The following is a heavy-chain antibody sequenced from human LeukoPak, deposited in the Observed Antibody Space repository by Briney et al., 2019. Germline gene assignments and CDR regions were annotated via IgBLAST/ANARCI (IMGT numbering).Heavy chain of an antibody. Sequence: PGGSLRLSCAASGFTFSSYEMNWVRQAPGKGLEWVSYISSSGSTIYHADSVKGRFTISRDNAKNSLYLQMNSLRAEDTAVYYCAKTRIGQGAYFDYWGQGTLVTVSS. V-gene: IGHV3-48*03. J-gene: IGHJ4*02. CDR1: GFTFSSYE. CDR3: AKTRIGQGAYFDY. CDR2: ISSSGSTI. D-gene: IGHD3-16*01.